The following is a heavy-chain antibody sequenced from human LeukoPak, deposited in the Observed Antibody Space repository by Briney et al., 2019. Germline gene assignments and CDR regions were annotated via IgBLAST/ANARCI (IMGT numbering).Heavy chain of an antibody. D-gene: IGHD1-7*01. V-gene: IGHV4-4*07. CDR2: IYTSGNT. J-gene: IGHJ3*02. Sequence: SETLSLTCTVSGGSISSYYWSWIRQPAGKGLEWIGRIYTSGNTNYNPSLKSRVTMSVDTSKNQFSLKLSSVTAADTAVYYCARDGTGTTGRAFDIWGQGTMVTVSS. CDR3: ARDGTGTTGRAFDI. CDR1: GGSISSYY.